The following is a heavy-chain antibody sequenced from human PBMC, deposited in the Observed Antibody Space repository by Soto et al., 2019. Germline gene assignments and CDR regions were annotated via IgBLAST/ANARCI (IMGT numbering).Heavy chain of an antibody. J-gene: IGHJ4*02. Sequence: ASVKVSCKASGYTFTSYDINWVRQATGQGLEWMGWMNPNSGNTGYAQKFQGGVTMTRNTSISTAYMELSSLRSEDTAVYYCARSRGGGRITIFGVVIPDEEYYFDYWGQGTLVTVSS. CDR2: MNPNSGNT. CDR3: ARSRGGGRITIFGVVIPDEEYYFDY. CDR1: GYTFTSYD. V-gene: IGHV1-8*01. D-gene: IGHD3-3*01.